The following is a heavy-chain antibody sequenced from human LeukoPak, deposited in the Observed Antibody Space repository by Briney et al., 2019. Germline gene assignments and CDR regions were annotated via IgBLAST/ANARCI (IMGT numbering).Heavy chain of an antibody. J-gene: IGHJ5*02. V-gene: IGHV3-21*01. Sequence: GGSLRLSCAASGFTFSSYSMNWVRQAPGKGLEWVSSISSSSSYIYYADSVKGRFTISRDNAKNSLYLQMNSLRAEDTAVYYCAWGFGELLSFWFDPWGQGTLVTVSS. D-gene: IGHD3-10*01. CDR2: ISSSSSYI. CDR1: GFTFSSYS. CDR3: AWGFGELLSFWFDP.